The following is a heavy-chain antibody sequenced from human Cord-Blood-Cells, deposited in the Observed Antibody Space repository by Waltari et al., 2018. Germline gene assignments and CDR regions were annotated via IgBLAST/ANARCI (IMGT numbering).Heavy chain of an antibody. CDR1: GGTFSSYA. CDR3: ARDRNDSSGYYYDAFDI. J-gene: IGHJ3*02. Sequence: QVQLVQSGAEVKKPGSSVKVSCKASGGTFSSYAISWVRQAPGQGLEWMGGIIPIVGTANDAQKFQGRVTITADESTSTAYMELSSLRSEDTAVYYCARDRNDSSGYYYDAFDIWGQGTMVTVSS. D-gene: IGHD3-22*01. V-gene: IGHV1-69*01. CDR2: IIPIVGTA.